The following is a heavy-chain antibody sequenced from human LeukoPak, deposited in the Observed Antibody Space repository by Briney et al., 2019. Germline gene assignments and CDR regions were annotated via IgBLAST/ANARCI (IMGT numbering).Heavy chain of an antibody. V-gene: IGHV4-61*02. D-gene: IGHD2-15*01. CDR1: GGSISSGSYY. CDR2: IYTSGST. J-gene: IGHJ4*02. Sequence: SQTLSLTCTVSGGSISSGSYYWRWIRQPAGKGLEWIGRIYTSGSTNYNPSLKSRVTISVDTSKNQFSLKLSSVTAADTAVYYCARVLVVGTTYNFDSWGQGTLVTVSS. CDR3: ARVLVVGTTYNFDS.